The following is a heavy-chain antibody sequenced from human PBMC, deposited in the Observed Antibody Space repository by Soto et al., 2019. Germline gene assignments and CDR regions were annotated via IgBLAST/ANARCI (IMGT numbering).Heavy chain of an antibody. CDR3: ARGGDVNYYHGMDV. Sequence: QVQLVQSGGEVKKPGASVKLSCTASGYTFTSYGISWVRQAPGQGLEWMGWISAYNGKTNYAQNDQGRGTMTTDTSTRTAYMDLRSLRSDDTAVYYCARGGDVNYYHGMDVWGQGTTVTVSS. V-gene: IGHV1-18*01. J-gene: IGHJ6*02. CDR1: GYTFTSYG. D-gene: IGHD5-12*01. CDR2: ISAYNGKT.